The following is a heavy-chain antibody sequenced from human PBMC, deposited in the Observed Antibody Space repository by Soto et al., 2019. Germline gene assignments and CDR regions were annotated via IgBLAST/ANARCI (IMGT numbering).Heavy chain of an antibody. CDR3: ARDLAAATNDAFDI. D-gene: IGHD2-15*01. CDR1: GGSISTYY. Sequence: SETLSLAFTVSGGSISTYYWSWFLQSPGKGLEWIGYIYYSGSTNYNPSLKSRATISVDTSKNQFSLRLKSVTPADAAVYYCARDLAAATNDAFDIWGQGTMVT. CDR2: IYYSGST. V-gene: IGHV4-59*01. J-gene: IGHJ3*02.